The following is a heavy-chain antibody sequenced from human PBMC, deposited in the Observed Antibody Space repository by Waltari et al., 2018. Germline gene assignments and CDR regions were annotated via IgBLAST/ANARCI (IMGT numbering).Heavy chain of an antibody. V-gene: IGHV1-2*02. Sequence: QVQLVQSGAEVKKPGASVKVSCKASGYTFTGYYMHWVRQAPGQGLEWMGCINPNSGGTNYAQKFQGRVTMTRDTSISTAYMELSRLRSDDTAVYYCARDPEYGSGKLLLFDYWGQGTLVTVSS. J-gene: IGHJ4*02. CDR1: GYTFTGYY. CDR3: ARDPEYGSGKLLLFDY. D-gene: IGHD3-10*01. CDR2: INPNSGGT.